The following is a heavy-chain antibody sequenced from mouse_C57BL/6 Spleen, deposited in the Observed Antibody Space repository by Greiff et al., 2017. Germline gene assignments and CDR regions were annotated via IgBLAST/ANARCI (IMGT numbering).Heavy chain of an antibody. Sequence: EVQLQESGAELVKPGASVKLSCTASGFNFNDYYMHWVKQRTEQGLEWIGWIDPEDGATKYAPKFQGKGTITADTSSNTAYLHLSSLTSEDTAVYYCARNYGYDNGYFDVWGTGTTVTVSS. D-gene: IGHD2-2*01. CDR1: GFNFNDYY. J-gene: IGHJ1*03. CDR2: IDPEDGAT. CDR3: ARNYGYDNGYFDV. V-gene: IGHV14-2*01.